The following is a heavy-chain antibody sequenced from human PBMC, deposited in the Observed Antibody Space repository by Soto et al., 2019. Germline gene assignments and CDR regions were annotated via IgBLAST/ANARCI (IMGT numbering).Heavy chain of an antibody. J-gene: IGHJ6*02. CDR3: ARGDFWSGYYRHYYYGMDV. V-gene: IGHV1-69*06. Sequence: SVKVSCKASGGTFSSYAISWVRQDPGQGLEWMGGIIPIFGTANYAQKFQGRVTITADKSTSTAYMELSSLRSEDTAVYYCARGDFWSGYYRHYYYGMDVWGQGTTVTVS. CDR2: IIPIFGTA. D-gene: IGHD3-3*01. CDR1: GGTFSSYA.